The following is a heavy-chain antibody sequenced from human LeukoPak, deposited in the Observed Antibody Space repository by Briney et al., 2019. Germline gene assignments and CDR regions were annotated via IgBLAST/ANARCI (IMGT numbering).Heavy chain of an antibody. CDR1: GYTFTSYY. CDR2: INPSGGST. Sequence: ASVKVSCKASGYTFTSYYMHWVRQAPGQGLEWMGIINPSGGSTSYAQKFQGRVTMTRDTSTSTVYMELSSLRSEDTAVYYCALLGVELWFGEPTDYWGQGTLVTVSS. V-gene: IGHV1-46*01. J-gene: IGHJ4*02. D-gene: IGHD3-10*01. CDR3: ALLGVELWFGEPTDY.